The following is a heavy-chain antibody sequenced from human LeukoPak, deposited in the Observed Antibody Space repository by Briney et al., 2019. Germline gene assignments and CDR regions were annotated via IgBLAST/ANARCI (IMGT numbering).Heavy chain of an antibody. J-gene: IGHJ4*02. CDR3: ARDKDYFDY. Sequence: GGSLRLSCAASGFTFSDYYMNWVRQAPGKGLEWVSYISSSSGAIYYAGSVRGRFTISRDNAKNSLYLQLNSLRAEDTAVYYCARDKDYFDYWGQGTLATVSS. CDR2: ISSSSGAI. V-gene: IGHV3-11*01. CDR1: GFTFSDYY.